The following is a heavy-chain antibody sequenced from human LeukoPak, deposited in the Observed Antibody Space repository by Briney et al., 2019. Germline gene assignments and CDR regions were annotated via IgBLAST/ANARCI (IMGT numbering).Heavy chain of an antibody. Sequence: GGSLRLSCAASGFTFSSYAMSWVRQAPGKGLEWDSAISGSGGSTYYADSVKGRFTISRDNSKNTLYLQMNSLRAEDTAVYYCAKDIVVVPAVPGYFDYWGQGTLVTVSS. CDR2: ISGSGGST. CDR3: AKDIVVVPAVPGYFDY. D-gene: IGHD2-2*01. J-gene: IGHJ4*02. V-gene: IGHV3-23*01. CDR1: GFTFSSYA.